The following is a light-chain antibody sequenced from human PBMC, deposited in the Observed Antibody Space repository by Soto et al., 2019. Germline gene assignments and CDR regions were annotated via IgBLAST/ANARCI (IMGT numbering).Light chain of an antibody. CDR2: AAS. J-gene: IGKJ1*01. V-gene: IGKV1-39*01. CDR1: QSISNN. CDR3: LQTYSTWT. Sequence: DIQMTQSPTSLSASVGDRVTVTCRASQSISNNLSWYQQKPGKAPRLLIYAASSLQSGVPSRFSGRGSGTDFTLTISSLQPEDFATYFSLQTYSTWTFGQGTKVEIK.